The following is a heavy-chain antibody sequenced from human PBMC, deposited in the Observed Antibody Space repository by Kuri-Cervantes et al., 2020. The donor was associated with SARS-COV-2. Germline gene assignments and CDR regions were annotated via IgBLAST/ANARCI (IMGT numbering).Heavy chain of an antibody. V-gene: IGHV3-21*01. CDR3: ASLWDSSGYPGVY. Sequence: LSLTCAASGFTFSGYSMNWVRQAPGKGLEWVSSFSSGSTYIYYADSVKGRFTISRDNAKNSLYLQMNSLRAEDTAVYYCASLWDSSGYPGVYWGQGTLVTVSS. J-gene: IGHJ4*02. CDR2: FSSGSTYI. D-gene: IGHD3-22*01. CDR1: GFTFSGYS.